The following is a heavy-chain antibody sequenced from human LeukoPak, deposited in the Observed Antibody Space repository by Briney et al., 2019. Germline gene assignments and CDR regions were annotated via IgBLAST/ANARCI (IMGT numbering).Heavy chain of an antibody. CDR3: AGNWGINYYYYMDV. CDR1: GFTFDDYG. CDR2: INWNGGSI. Sequence: GGSLRLSCAASGFTFDDYGMSGVRQAPGEGLEWVSGINWNGGSIGYADSVKGRFTISRDNAKNSLYRQMNSLRAEDTALYYCAGNWGINYYYYMDVWGKGTTVTVSS. V-gene: IGHV3-20*04. D-gene: IGHD7-27*01. J-gene: IGHJ6*03.